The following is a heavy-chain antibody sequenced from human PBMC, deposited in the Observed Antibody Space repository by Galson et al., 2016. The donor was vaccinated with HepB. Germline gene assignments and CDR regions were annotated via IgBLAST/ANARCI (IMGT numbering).Heavy chain of an antibody. V-gene: IGHV2-70*01. Sequence: PALVTPTQTLTLTCTFSGFSLTTSGMCVSWIRQPPGKALEWLALIDWDDDKYYSTSLKTRLTISKDTSKNQVVLTMTNMDPVDTATYYCARIFTMVRGVISNAPFDYWGQGTLVTVSS. CDR1: GFSLTTSGMC. CDR2: IDWDDDK. J-gene: IGHJ4*02. D-gene: IGHD3-10*01. CDR3: ARIFTMVRGVISNAPFDY.